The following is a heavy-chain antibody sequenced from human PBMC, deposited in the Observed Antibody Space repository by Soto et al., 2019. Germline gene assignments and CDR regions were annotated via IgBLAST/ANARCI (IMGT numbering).Heavy chain of an antibody. CDR2: ISSSGSTI. V-gene: IGHV3-48*03. CDR3: ATGQVGYSSGWLSVYGMDV. D-gene: IGHD6-19*01. J-gene: IGHJ6*02. Sequence: GGSLRLSCAASGFTFSSYEMNWVRQAPGKGLEWVSYISSSGSTIYYADSVKGRFTISRDNAKNSLYLQMNSLRAEDTAVYYCATGQVGYSSGWLSVYGMDVWGQGTTVTVSS. CDR1: GFTFSSYE.